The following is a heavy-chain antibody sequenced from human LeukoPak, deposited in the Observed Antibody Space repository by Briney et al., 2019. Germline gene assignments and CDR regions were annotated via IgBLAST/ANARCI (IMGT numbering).Heavy chain of an antibody. V-gene: IGHV4-59*01. J-gene: IGHJ4*02. Sequence: VKPSETLSLTCTVSGGSISSYYWSWIRQPPGKGLEWIGYIYYSGTTNYNPSLKSRVTISVGTSKNQFSLKLSSVTAADTAVYYCARGVYIAAAQYGYWGQGTLVTVSS. CDR2: IYYSGTT. CDR3: ARGVYIAAAQYGY. D-gene: IGHD6-13*01. CDR1: GGSISSYY.